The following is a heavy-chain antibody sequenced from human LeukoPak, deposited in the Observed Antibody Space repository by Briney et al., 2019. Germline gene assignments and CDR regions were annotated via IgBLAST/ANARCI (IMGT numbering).Heavy chain of an antibody. D-gene: IGHD6-6*01. CDR2: IYYSGST. CDR1: GGSISSGGYY. Sequence: SQTLSLTCTVSGGSISSGGYYWSWIRQHPGKGLEWIGYIYYSGSTYYNPSLKSRVTISVDTSKNQFSLKLSSVTAADTAVYYCARWGIAARPEGFDYWGQGTLVTVSS. J-gene: IGHJ4*02. V-gene: IGHV4-31*03. CDR3: ARWGIAARPEGFDY.